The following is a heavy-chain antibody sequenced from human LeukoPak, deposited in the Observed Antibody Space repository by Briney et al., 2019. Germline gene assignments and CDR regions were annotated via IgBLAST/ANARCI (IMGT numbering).Heavy chain of an antibody. J-gene: IGHJ4*02. CDR2: TYSDGTT. CDR1: GFTVSSKF. D-gene: IGHD5-18*01. V-gene: IGHV3-53*05. CDR3: AKVSGYSYGSIDY. Sequence: VGPLRLSCAASGFTVSSKFMTWFLQAPGKGLEWVSVTYSDGTTYYADSVKGRFTISRDNPKNTLYLQMNSLRAEDTAVYYCAKVSGYSYGSIDYWGQGTLVTVSS.